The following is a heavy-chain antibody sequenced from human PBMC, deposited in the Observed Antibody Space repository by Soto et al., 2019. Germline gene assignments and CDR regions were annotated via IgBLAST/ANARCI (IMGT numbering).Heavy chain of an antibody. V-gene: IGHV3-23*01. CDR2: ISSRGSSR. CDR3: AKDPPSPWTANWVDP. D-gene: IGHD1-1*01. CDR1: GFNFNTFA. Sequence: EEQVSESGGALVQPGGSLRLSCAASGFNFNTFAMSWIRQAPGKGLEWVSHISSRGSSRDYAESVRGRFTISRDNSKNVLFLQMNSLRADDTATYYCAKDPPSPWTANWVDPWGKGTLVTVSS. J-gene: IGHJ5*02.